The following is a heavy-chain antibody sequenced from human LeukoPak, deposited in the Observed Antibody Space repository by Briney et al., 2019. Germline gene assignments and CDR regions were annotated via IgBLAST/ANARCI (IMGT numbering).Heavy chain of an antibody. D-gene: IGHD4-17*01. CDR2: ISRSGGLT. CDR1: GFAFSRYS. CDR3: ARDHYGDQGDYFDY. J-gene: IGHJ4*02. V-gene: IGHV3-48*02. Sequence: GGSLRLSCAASGFAFSRYSMNWVRQAPGKGLEWVSFISRSGGLTDYADSVRGRFTISRDNARNSLYLQMNSLTDEDTAVYYCARDHYGDQGDYFDYWGQGTLVTVSS.